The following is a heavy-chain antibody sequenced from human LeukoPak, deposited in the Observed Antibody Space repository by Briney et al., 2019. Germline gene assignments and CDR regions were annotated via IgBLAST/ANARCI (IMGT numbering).Heavy chain of an antibody. J-gene: IGHJ3*02. Sequence: PSETLSLTCAVYGGSFSGYYWSWIRQPPGKGLEWIGEINHNGSTNYNPSLKSRVTISVDTSKNQFSLKLSSVTAADTAVYYCARGSRRRDAFDIWGQGTMVTVSS. V-gene: IGHV4-34*01. CDR3: ARGSRRRDAFDI. CDR1: GGSFSGYY. CDR2: INHNGST.